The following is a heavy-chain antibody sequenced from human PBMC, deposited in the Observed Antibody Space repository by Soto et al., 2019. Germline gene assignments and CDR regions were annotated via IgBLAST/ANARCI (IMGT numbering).Heavy chain of an antibody. CDR1: GFTFRDYG. Sequence: QVQLVESGGGVVRPGRSLRLSCVASGFTFRDYGMHWGRQAPGKGLEWVAGISHHGLKEHYADSVKGRFTISRDNSKKTVYLQLNSLRGDDTAVYYCAKDWDGGSNKYYFEYWGQGTLVNVSS. V-gene: IGHV3-30*18. D-gene: IGHD1-26*01. CDR3: AKDWDGGSNKYYFEY. J-gene: IGHJ4*02. CDR2: ISHHGLKE.